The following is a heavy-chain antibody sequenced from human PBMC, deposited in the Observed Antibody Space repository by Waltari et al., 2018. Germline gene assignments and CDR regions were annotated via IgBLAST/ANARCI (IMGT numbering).Heavy chain of an antibody. D-gene: IGHD3-10*01. V-gene: IGHV4-34*01. CDR1: GGSFSGYY. J-gene: IGHJ4*02. CDR3: ARGGRRVLLTMVRGRYFDY. Sequence: QVQLQQWGAGLLKPSETLSLTCAVYGGSFSGYYWSWIRQPPGKGLEWIGEINHSGSTNYNPSLKSRVTISVDTSKNQFSLKLSSVTAADTAVYYCARGGRRVLLTMVRGRYFDYWGQGTLVIVSS. CDR2: INHSGST.